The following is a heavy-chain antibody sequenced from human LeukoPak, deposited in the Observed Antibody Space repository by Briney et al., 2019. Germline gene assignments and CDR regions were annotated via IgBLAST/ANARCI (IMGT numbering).Heavy chain of an antibody. J-gene: IGHJ4*02. CDR1: GYTLTELS. CDR3: ATANFGVRPFDY. CDR2: FDPEDGET. Sequence: EASVKVSCKVSGYTLTELSMHWVRQAPGKGLEWVGGFDPEDGETIYAQKFQGRVTMTEDTSTDTAYMELSSLRSEDTAVYYCATANFGVRPFDYWGQGTLVTVSS. D-gene: IGHD3-3*01. V-gene: IGHV1-24*01.